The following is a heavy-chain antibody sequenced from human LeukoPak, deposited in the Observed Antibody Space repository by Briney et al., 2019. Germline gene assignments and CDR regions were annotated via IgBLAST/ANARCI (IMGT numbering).Heavy chain of an antibody. CDR3: AGDLIGGSGYLY. D-gene: IGHD3-3*01. CDR2: IYYSGST. Sequence: SETLSLTCTVSGGSISSYYWSWIRQPPGKGLEWIGYIYYSGSTNYNPSLKSRVTISVDTSKNQLSLKLTSVTAADTAVYYCAGDLIGGSGYLYWGQGTLVTVSS. V-gene: IGHV4-59*01. J-gene: IGHJ4*02. CDR1: GGSISSYY.